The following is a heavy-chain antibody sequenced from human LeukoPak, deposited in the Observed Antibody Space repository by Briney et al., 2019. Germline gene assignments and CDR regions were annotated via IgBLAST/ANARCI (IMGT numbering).Heavy chain of an antibody. J-gene: IGHJ4*02. Sequence: GGSLRLSCAASGFTFSSYAMSWGRQAPGKGLEWVSAISGSGGSTYYADCVKGRFTISRDNSKNTLYPQMNRLRAADTAVYYCAKIWGYSYGDYWGQGTLVTVSS. CDR3: AKIWGYSYGDY. D-gene: IGHD5-18*01. CDR2: ISGSGGST. V-gene: IGHV3-23*01. CDR1: GFTFSSYA.